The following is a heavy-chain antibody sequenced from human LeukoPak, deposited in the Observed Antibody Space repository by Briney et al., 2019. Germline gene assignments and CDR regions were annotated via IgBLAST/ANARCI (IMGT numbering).Heavy chain of an antibody. J-gene: IGHJ6*03. V-gene: IGHV4-30-2*01. Sequence: SETLSLTCTVSGGSISSGGYYWSWIRQPPGKGLEWIGYIYHSGSTYYNPSLKSRVTISVDTSKNQFSLKLSSVTAADTAVYYCARGYDSSGYPYAVYYYYYMDVWGKGTTVTVSS. D-gene: IGHD3-22*01. CDR3: ARGYDSSGYPYAVYYYYYMDV. CDR2: IYHSGST. CDR1: GGSISSGGYY.